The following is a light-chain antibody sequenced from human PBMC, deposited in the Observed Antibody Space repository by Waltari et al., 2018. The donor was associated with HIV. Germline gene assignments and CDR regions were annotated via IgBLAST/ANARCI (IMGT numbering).Light chain of an antibody. Sequence: QSALTQPPSASGSPGQSVTISCTGTSSDIGAYNYVSWFQQHPGKAPKLMIYDVTKRPYGVPYRFSGSKSGNTASLTVSGLQAEDEADYYCASHAGSKDVFGGGTRLTVL. V-gene: IGLV2-8*01. CDR1: SSDIGAYNY. CDR3: ASHAGSKDV. J-gene: IGLJ2*01. CDR2: DVT.